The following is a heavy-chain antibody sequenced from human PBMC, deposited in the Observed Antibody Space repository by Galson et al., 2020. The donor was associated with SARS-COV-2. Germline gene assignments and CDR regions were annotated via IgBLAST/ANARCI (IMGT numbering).Heavy chain of an antibody. J-gene: IGHJ4*02. CDR3: ARDAEDIVGVPAATIDY. Sequence: ASVKVSCKASGYTFTGYYLHWVRQAPGQGLEWMGWINPHSGGTNYAQKFQGRVTMTRDTSISTAYMELSRLRSDDTAVYYCARDAEDIVGVPAATIDYWGQGTLVTVSS. V-gene: IGHV1-2*02. D-gene: IGHD2-2*01. CDR1: GYTFTGYY. CDR2: INPHSGGT.